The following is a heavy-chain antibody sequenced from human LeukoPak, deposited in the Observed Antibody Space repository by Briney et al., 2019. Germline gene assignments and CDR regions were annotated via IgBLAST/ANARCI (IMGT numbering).Heavy chain of an antibody. CDR1: GFTFSSYW. V-gene: IGHV3-74*01. J-gene: IGHJ6*03. D-gene: IGHD3-10*01. CDR3: ASLWSTMVYTRYCYYYMDV. CDR2: INSDGSST. Sequence: GGSLRLSCAASGFTFSSYWMHWVRQAPGKGLVWVSRINSDGSSTSYADSVKGRFTISRDNAKNTLYLQMNSLRAEDTAVYYCASLWSTMVYTRYCYYYMDVWGKGTTATVSS.